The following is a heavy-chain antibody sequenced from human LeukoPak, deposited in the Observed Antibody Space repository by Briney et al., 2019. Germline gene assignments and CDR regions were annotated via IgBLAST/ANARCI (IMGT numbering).Heavy chain of an antibody. V-gene: IGHV3-53*01. CDR1: GFTVSSNY. Sequence: GGSLRLFCAASGFTVSSNYMSWVRQAPGKGLEWVSVIYSAGTTYYTDSVKGRFTISRDNSKNTLYLQMNSLRAEDTAVYYCASLMYSSSWYYFDYWGQGTLVTVSS. J-gene: IGHJ4*02. D-gene: IGHD6-13*01. CDR3: ASLMYSSSWYYFDY. CDR2: IYSAGTT.